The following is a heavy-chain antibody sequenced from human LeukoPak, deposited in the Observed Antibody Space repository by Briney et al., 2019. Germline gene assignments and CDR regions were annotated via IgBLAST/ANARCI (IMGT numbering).Heavy chain of an antibody. V-gene: IGHV4-31*03. CDR2: IYYSGSP. CDR1: GGSISSGGYY. J-gene: IGHJ4*02. D-gene: IGHD4-17*01. Sequence: SQTLSLTCTVSGGSISSGGYYWSWIRQHPGKGLEWIVYIYYSGSPYYNPSLKTRVTISVDTSKNQFSLKLSSVTAADTAVYYCARALTTVTMFDYWGQGTLVTVSS. CDR3: ARALTTVTMFDY.